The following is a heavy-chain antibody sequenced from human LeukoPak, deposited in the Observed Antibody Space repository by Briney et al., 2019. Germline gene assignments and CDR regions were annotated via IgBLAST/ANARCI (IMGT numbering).Heavy chain of an antibody. CDR1: GFTFSSYW. V-gene: IGHV3-7*01. J-gene: IGHJ4*02. CDR2: IKPDENEK. Sequence: GGSLRLSCAASGFTFSSYWMSWVRQAPGKGLEWVANIKPDENEKYYVDSVKDRFTISRDNAKNSLYLQMNSLRAEDTAVYYCARSPDGFDYWGQGALVTVSS. CDR3: ARSPDGFDY. D-gene: IGHD1-14*01.